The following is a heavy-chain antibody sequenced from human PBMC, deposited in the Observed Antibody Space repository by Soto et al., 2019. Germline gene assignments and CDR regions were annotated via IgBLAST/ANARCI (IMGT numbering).Heavy chain of an antibody. D-gene: IGHD1-7*01. CDR2: IIPIFGTA. CDR1: GGTFSSYA. V-gene: IGHV1-69*13. CDR3: AIVLDLHYSYRMDV. J-gene: IGHJ6*02. Sequence: GASVKVSCKASGGTFSSYAISWVRQAPGQGLEWMGGIIPIFGTANYAQQFQGRVTITADESTSTAYMELSSLRSEDTAVYYCAIVLDLHYSYRMDVPGQRTTVTVSS.